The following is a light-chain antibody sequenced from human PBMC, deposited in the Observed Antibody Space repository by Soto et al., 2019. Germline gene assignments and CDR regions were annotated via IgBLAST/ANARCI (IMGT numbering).Light chain of an antibody. V-gene: IGKV3-11*01. CDR3: QQYSSSRT. CDR2: DAS. Sequence: EIVSTQSPATLSLSPGERATLSCRASQSVSTYLAWYQQKPGQGPRLLIYDASTRATGIPARFSGSGSGTDFTLTISSLEPEDFAMYYCQQYSSSRTFGQGTKVDIK. J-gene: IGKJ1*01. CDR1: QSVSTY.